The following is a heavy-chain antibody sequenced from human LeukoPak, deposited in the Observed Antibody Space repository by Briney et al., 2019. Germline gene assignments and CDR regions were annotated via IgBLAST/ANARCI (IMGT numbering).Heavy chain of an antibody. Sequence: PSQTLSLTCTVSGGSISSYYWSWIRQPPGKGLEWIGYIYYSGSTNYNPSLKSRVTISVDTSKNQFSLKLSSVTAADTAVYYCAREGSDSSGYYPIEYWGQGTLVTVSS. V-gene: IGHV4-59*01. CDR2: IYYSGST. J-gene: IGHJ4*02. CDR1: GGSISSYY. CDR3: AREGSDSSGYYPIEY. D-gene: IGHD3-22*01.